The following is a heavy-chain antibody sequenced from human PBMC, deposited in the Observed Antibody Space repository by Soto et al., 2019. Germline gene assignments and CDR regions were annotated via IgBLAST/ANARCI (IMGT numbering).Heavy chain of an antibody. CDR2: IYYSGST. CDR1: GGSISSGDYY. J-gene: IGHJ5*02. V-gene: IGHV4-30-4*01. Sequence: SETLSLTCTVSGGSISSGDYYWSWIRQPPGKGLEWIGYIYYSGSTYYNPSLKSRVTISVDTSKNQFSLKLSSVTAADTAVYYCVREFRYYDILTGAFDPWGQGTLVTVS. D-gene: IGHD3-9*01. CDR3: VREFRYYDILTGAFDP.